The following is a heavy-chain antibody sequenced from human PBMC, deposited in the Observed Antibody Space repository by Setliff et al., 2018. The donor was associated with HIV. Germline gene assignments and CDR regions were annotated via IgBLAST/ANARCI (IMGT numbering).Heavy chain of an antibody. CDR1: GGSFRSSRYY. CDR2: IHYGGFF. D-gene: IGHD3-10*01. Sequence: SETLSLTCTVSGGSFRSSRYYWGWIRQPPGKGLEWIGNIHYGGFFWYSPSLKSRVTISVDTSKNQFSLKLSSVTAADAAVYYCARPALGIGGGSRFDNWGQGTRVTVS. V-gene: IGHV4-39*01. CDR3: ARPALGIGGGSRFDN. J-gene: IGHJ4*02.